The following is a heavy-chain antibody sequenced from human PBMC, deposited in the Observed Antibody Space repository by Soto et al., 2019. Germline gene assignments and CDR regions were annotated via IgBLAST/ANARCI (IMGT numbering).Heavy chain of an antibody. CDR2: IIPILGTA. CDR1: GGTFSSYA. J-gene: IGHJ6*02. CDR3: ARKYCSMTSCYTLRGYYYYGMDV. Sequence: QVQLVQSGAEVKKPGSSVKVSCKASGGTFSSYAISWVRQAPGQGLEWMGGIIPILGTANYAQKFQGRVTITADESTSTAYMELSSLRSEDTAVYYCARKYCSMTSCYTLRGYYYYGMDVWGQGTTVTVSS. D-gene: IGHD2-2*02. V-gene: IGHV1-69*01.